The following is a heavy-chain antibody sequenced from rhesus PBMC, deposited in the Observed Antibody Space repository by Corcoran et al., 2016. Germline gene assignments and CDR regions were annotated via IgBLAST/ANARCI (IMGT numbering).Heavy chain of an antibody. CDR3: ARYYGRGYIYY. CDR1: GGSFSSYW. J-gene: IGHJ4*01. D-gene: IGHD2-39*01. Sequence: QVQLQESSPGLVKPSETLSLTCAVSGGSFSSYWWSWIRRPPGKGLVWIGDINGNSGGTNYNPPLKSRVTISKDASKNQFSLKLSSVTAADTAVYYCARYYGRGYIYYWGQGVLVTVSS. V-gene: IGHV4-80*01. CDR2: INGNSGGT.